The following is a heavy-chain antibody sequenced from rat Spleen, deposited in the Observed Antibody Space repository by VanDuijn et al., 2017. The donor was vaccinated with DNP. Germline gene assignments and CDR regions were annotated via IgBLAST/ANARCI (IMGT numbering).Heavy chain of an antibody. CDR2: ISYEGSST. CDR1: GFNFNDHW. V-gene: IGHV5-22*01. CDR3: ARHRTISPYYYAMDA. Sequence: EVKLVESGGGLVQPGRSLKLSCAASGFNFNDHWMGWVRQAPKKGLEWVASISYEGSSTSYGDSVKGRFTISSDNAQSTLYLQMDSLRSEDTATYYCARHRTISPYYYAMDAWGQGASVTVSS. J-gene: IGHJ4*01.